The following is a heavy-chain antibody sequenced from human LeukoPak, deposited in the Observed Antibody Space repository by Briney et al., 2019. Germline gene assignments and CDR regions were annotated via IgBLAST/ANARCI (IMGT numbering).Heavy chain of an antibody. CDR1: GVTFSNAW. V-gene: IGHV3-15*01. CDR2: IKSKTDGGTT. CDR3: ARDYCSSTSCYEDYYYGMDV. Sequence: PGGSLRLSCAASGVTFSNAWMSWVRQAPGKGLEWVGRIKSKTDGGTTDYAAPVKGRFTISRDDSKNTLYLQMNSLRAEDTAVYYCARDYCSSTSCYEDYYYGMDVWGKGTTVTVSS. D-gene: IGHD2-2*01. J-gene: IGHJ6*04.